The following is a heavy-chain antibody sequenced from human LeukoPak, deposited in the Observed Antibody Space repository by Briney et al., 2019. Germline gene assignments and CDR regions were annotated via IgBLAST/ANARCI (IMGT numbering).Heavy chain of an antibody. CDR2: INQSGSS. CDR3: ASIHQVRGSNTFDI. D-gene: IGHD2/OR15-2a*01. V-gene: IGHV4-34*01. J-gene: IGHJ3*02. Sequence: PSETLSLTCAVYGGSFSDYFWSWVRQPPGRGLEWIGEINQSGSSTYNPSLKSRVTMSADKSKNQLSLKMTSVTAADTAVYYCASIHQVRGSNTFDIWGQGSMVTVSS. CDR1: GGSFSDYF.